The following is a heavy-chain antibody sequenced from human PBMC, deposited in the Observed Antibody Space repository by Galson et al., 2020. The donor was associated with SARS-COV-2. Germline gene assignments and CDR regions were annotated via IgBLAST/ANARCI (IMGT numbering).Heavy chain of an antibody. J-gene: IGHJ6*02. CDR3: AKDRVGTSMFTVFVYYHGMDF. Sequence: GESLKISCAASGFTFSNYGMHWVRQAPGKGLEWVTVMSYDGSNKNHADSVKGRFTIARDNSKNMLYLQMNSLRPEDTAVYYCAKDRVGTSMFTVFVYYHGMDFWCQGTTVIVSS. CDR2: MSYDGSNK. CDR1: GFTFSNYG. D-gene: IGHD3-10*02. V-gene: IGHV3-30*18.